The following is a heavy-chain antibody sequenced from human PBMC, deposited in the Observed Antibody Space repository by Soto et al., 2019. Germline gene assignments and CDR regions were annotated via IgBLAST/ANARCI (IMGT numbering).Heavy chain of an antibody. CDR1: GYTFTSHD. CDR3: ASDMSTT. V-gene: IGHV1-8*01. D-gene: IGHD3-16*01. CDR2: MNPNTGHT. J-gene: IGHJ5*02. Sequence: QVQLVQSGAEVKKPGASVKVSCKASGYTFTSHDINWMRQTTGQGLEWMGWMNPNTGHTNYAQKFQGRVTMTRDTSISTAYMEVTNLRSEETAIYYCASDMSTTWGQGTLVTVSS.